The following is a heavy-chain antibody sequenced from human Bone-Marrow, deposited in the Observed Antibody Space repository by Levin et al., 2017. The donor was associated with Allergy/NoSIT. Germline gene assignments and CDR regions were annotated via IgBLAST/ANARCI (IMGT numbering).Heavy chain of an antibody. V-gene: IGHV3-23*01. CDR3: AKDTQLVTSSGWSGNSFDY. D-gene: IGHD6-19*01. CDR2: VTGASAAT. Sequence: GGSLRLSCAASGFTFNKNAMSWVRQAPGKGLEWVSTVTGASAATYYADSVRGRFTVSRDNSKDTVYLQMTSLRVEDTALYFCAKDTQLVTSSGWSGNSFDYWGQGTQVVVSS. J-gene: IGHJ4*02. CDR1: GFTFNKNA.